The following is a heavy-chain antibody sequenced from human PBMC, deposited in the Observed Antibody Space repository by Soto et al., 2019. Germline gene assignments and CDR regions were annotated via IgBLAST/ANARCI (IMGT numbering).Heavy chain of an antibody. Sequence: GASVKVSCKASGGTFSSYAISWVRQAPGQGLEWMGGIIPIFGTANYAQKFQGRVTITADESTSTAYMELSSLRSEDTAVYYCCRSSWSRKDFQHWGQGTLVTVSS. J-gene: IGHJ1*01. CDR2: IIPIFGTA. V-gene: IGHV1-69*13. CDR3: CRSSWSRKDFQH. CDR1: GGTFSSYA. D-gene: IGHD6-13*01.